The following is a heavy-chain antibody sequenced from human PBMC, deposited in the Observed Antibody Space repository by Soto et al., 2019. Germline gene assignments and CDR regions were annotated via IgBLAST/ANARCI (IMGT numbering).Heavy chain of an antibody. Sequence: EVQLVESGGGLVQPGGSLRLSCAASGFTFSSHWMHWVRQAPGKGLVWVSRINSDGSSTSYAGSVKGRFTISRDNAKNTLYLQMNSLRAEDTAVYYCARDQPYFDGGLDYWGQGTLVTVSS. CDR1: GFTFSSHW. V-gene: IGHV3-74*01. CDR3: ARDQPYFDGGLDY. J-gene: IGHJ4*02. CDR2: INSDGSST. D-gene: IGHD3-9*01.